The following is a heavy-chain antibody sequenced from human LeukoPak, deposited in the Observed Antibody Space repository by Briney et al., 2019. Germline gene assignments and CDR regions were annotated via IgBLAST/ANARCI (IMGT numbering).Heavy chain of an antibody. D-gene: IGHD6-13*01. Sequence: GGSLRLSCAASGFTVSSNEMSWVRQAPGKGLEWVSSISGGSTYYADSRKGRFAISRDNSKNTLHLQMNSLRAEDTAVYYCAKDRYSSSWYLYYFDYWGQGTLVTVSS. CDR1: GFTVSSNE. CDR2: ISGGST. CDR3: AKDRYSSSWYLYYFDY. V-gene: IGHV3-38-3*01. J-gene: IGHJ4*02.